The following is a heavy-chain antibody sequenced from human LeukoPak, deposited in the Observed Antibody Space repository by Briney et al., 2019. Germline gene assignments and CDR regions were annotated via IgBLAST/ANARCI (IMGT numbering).Heavy chain of an antibody. D-gene: IGHD2-2*01. CDR1: GFTFSNYA. J-gene: IGHJ6*02. CDR2: ISSSSSYI. V-gene: IGHV3-21*01. CDR3: ARGLYCSSTSCYDYYYYYGMDV. Sequence: GRSLRLSCAASGFTFSNYAMNWVRQAPGKGLEWVSSISSSSSYIYYADSVKGRFTISRDNAKNSLYLQMNSLRAEDTAVYYCARGLYCSSTSCYDYYYYYGMDVWGQGTTVTVSS.